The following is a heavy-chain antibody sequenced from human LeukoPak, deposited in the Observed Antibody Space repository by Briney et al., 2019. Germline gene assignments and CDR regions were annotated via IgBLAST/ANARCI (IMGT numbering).Heavy chain of an antibody. CDR2: ISWNSDSI. CDR1: GFTFDDYA. J-gene: IGHJ4*02. CDR3: AKDRDYDILTGTFDY. D-gene: IGHD3-9*01. V-gene: IGHV3-9*01. Sequence: GGSLRLSCAASGFTFDDYAMHWVRQAPGKGLEWVSGISWNSDSIGYADSVRGRFTISRDNAKSSLYLQMNSLRAEDTALYYCAKDRDYDILTGTFDYWGQGTLVTVSS.